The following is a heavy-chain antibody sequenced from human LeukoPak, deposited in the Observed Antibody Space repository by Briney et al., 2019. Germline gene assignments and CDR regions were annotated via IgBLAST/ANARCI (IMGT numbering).Heavy chain of an antibody. Sequence: PSETLSLTCTVSGGSISNYYWSWIRQPPGKGLEWIGYIYYSGSTNYNPSLKSRVTISVDTSKNQFSLKLSSVTAADTAVYYCARDQSYCSSTSCYFNWFDPWGQGTLVTVSS. CDR2: IYYSGST. CDR1: GGSISNYY. CDR3: ARDQSYCSSTSCYFNWFDP. V-gene: IGHV4-59*12. J-gene: IGHJ5*02. D-gene: IGHD2-2*01.